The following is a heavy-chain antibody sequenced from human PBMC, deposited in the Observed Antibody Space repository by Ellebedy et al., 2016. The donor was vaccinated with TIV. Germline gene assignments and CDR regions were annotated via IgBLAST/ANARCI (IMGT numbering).Heavy chain of an antibody. D-gene: IGHD1-26*01. CDR2: ISGSGGST. CDR3: AKVPEVGETWFDP. CDR1: GFTFSSYA. Sequence: GESLKISCAASGFTFSSYAMSWVRQAPGKGLEWVSAISGSGGSTYYADSVKGRFTISRDNSKNTRYLQMNSLRAEDTAVYYCAKVPEVGETWFDPWGQGTLVTVSS. V-gene: IGHV3-23*01. J-gene: IGHJ5*02.